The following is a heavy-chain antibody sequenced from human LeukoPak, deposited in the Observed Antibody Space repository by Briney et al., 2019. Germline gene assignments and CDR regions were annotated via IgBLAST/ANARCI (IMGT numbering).Heavy chain of an antibody. V-gene: IGHV3-23*01. D-gene: IGHD4-17*01. CDR1: GFTFSSYA. CDR3: AKSTAWTVTTHFDY. J-gene: IGHJ4*02. Sequence: PGGSLRLSCAASGFTFSSYAMSWVRQAPEKGLEWVSAISGSGGSTYYADSVKGRFTISRDNSKNTLYLQMNSLRAEDTAVYYCAKSTAWTVTTHFDYWGQGTLVTVSS. CDR2: ISGSGGST.